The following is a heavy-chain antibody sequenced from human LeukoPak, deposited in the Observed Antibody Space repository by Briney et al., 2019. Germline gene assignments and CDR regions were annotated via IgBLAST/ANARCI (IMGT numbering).Heavy chain of an antibody. CDR2: IYTSGST. CDR1: GGSISSYY. Sequence: SETLSLTCTVSGGSISSYYWSWIRQPAGKGLEWIGRIYTSGSTNYNPSLKSRVTISVDTSKNQFSLKLSSVTAADTAVYYCARGARGNYYYYYYMDVWGKGTTVTISS. CDR3: ARGARGNYYYYYYMDV. V-gene: IGHV4-4*07. J-gene: IGHJ6*03.